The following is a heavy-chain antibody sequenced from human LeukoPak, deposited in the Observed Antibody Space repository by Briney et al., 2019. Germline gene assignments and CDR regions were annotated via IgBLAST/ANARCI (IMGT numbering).Heavy chain of an antibody. J-gene: IGHJ4*02. CDR2: INHSGST. CDR1: GGSFSGYY. CDR3: ARGLGVFVWSVYYPERHFDY. V-gene: IGHV4-34*01. D-gene: IGHD3-3*01. Sequence: SETVSLTCAVYGGSFSGYYWSWIRQPPGKGLEWIGKINHSGSTNYNPSLKSRVTISVDTSKNQFSLKLSSVTAADTAVYYCARGLGVFVWSVYYPERHFDYWGQGTLVTVSS.